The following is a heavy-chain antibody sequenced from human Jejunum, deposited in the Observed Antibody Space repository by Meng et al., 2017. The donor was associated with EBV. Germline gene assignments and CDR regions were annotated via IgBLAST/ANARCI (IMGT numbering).Heavy chain of an antibody. Sequence: DVQLLESGGGLDQPGGSVRLSGAASGFTFSSYAMSWVRQAPVRGLEWVAGITSSGIPYYADSVSGRFTLSRDNSKNTLHLQMDSLRVDDTAVYYCVRDGYNYIPFDYWGQGTLVTVSS. CDR2: ITSSGIP. V-gene: IGHV3-23*01. CDR1: GFTFSSYA. J-gene: IGHJ4*02. CDR3: VRDGYNYIPFDY. D-gene: IGHD5-24*01.